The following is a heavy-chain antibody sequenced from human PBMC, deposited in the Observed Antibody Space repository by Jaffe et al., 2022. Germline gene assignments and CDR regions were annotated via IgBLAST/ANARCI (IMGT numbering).Heavy chain of an antibody. CDR2: IYHSGST. CDR1: GYSISSGYY. Sequence: QVQLQESGPGLVKPSETLSLTCAVSGYSISSGYYWGWIRQPPGKGLEWIGSIYHSGSTYYNPSLKSRVTISVDTSKNQFSLKLSSVTAADTAVYYCARLASHYYGSGSYYSDYWGQGTLVTVSS. CDR3: ARLASHYYGSGSYYSDY. V-gene: IGHV4-38-2*01. J-gene: IGHJ4*02. D-gene: IGHD3-10*01.